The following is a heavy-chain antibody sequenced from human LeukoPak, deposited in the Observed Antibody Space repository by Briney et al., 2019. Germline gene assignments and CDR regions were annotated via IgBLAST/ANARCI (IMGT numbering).Heavy chain of an antibody. Sequence: PGGSLRLSCAASGFTFSSYSMIWVRQAPGKGLEWVSSISSSSSYIYYADSVKGRFTISRDNAKNSLYLQMNSLRAEDTAVYYCARDAGPSYYYGSGGYGMDVWGQGTTVTASS. J-gene: IGHJ6*02. D-gene: IGHD3-10*01. V-gene: IGHV3-21*01. CDR3: ARDAGPSYYYGSGGYGMDV. CDR2: ISSSSSYI. CDR1: GFTFSSYS.